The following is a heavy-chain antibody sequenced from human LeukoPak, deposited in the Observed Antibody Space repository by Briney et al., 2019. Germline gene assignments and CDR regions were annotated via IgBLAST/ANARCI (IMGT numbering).Heavy chain of an antibody. J-gene: IGHJ4*02. Sequence: GGSLRLSCAASGFTFSSYSMNWVRQAPGKGLEWVSPISSSSSYIYYADSVKGRFTISRDNAKNSLYLQMNSLRAEDTAVYYCARGGITMVQGVIIGWGQGTLVTVSS. CDR1: GFTFSSYS. D-gene: IGHD3-10*01. CDR3: ARGGITMVQGVIIG. CDR2: ISSSSSYI. V-gene: IGHV3-21*01.